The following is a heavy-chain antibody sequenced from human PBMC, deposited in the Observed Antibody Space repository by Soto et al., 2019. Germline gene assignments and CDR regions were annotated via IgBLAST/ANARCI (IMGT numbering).Heavy chain of an antibody. J-gene: IGHJ5*02. CDR2: INPNSGGT. Sequence: ASVKVSCKASGYTFTGYYMHWVRQAPGQGLEWMGWINPNSGGTNYAQKFQGRVTMTRDTSISTAYMELSRLRSDDTAVYYCARVYCTNSVCSWFDPWGQGTLVTVSS. V-gene: IGHV1-2*02. CDR3: ARVYCTNSVCSWFDP. D-gene: IGHD2-8*01. CDR1: GYTFTGYY.